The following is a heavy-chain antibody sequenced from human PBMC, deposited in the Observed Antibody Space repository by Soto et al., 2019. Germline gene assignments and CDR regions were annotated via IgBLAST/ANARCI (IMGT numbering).Heavy chain of an antibody. V-gene: IGHV4-4*01. D-gene: IGHD2-8*01. CDR1: GVSISSGNW. CDR3: ARRVYDTRLNYMYFDF. Sequence: PSETLSLTCAVSGVSISSGNWWTWVRQTPQRGLEYMCEIFHDGTANYYPSFERRLAISVDTSKNQFSLKLTSVTAADTAIYCCARRVYDTRLNYMYFDFWGQGALVTVSS. J-gene: IGHJ4*02. CDR2: IFHDGTA.